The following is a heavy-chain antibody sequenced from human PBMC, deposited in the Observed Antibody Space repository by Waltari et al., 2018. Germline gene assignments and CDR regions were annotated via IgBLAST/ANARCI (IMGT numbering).Heavy chain of an antibody. CDR2: IHNSGRT. CDR1: GGPMSDSY. Sequence: QEQLQQSGPGLVKPSETLSLTCSASGGPMSDSYVSWIRQPPGKGLDWIGYIHNSGRTSYIPSLKSRVTISVDTSKNQFSLKLRSVTAADTAVYYCARASAGHYDAFDMWGHGTTVSVSS. J-gene: IGHJ3*02. V-gene: IGHV4-59*13. D-gene: IGHD3-3*01. CDR3: ARASAGHYDAFDM.